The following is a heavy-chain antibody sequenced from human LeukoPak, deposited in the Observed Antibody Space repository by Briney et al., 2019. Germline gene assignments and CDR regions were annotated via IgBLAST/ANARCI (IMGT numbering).Heavy chain of an antibody. CDR2: IYTSGST. CDR3: ARGPGITIFGVARGDWFDP. Sequence: PSETLSLTCAVYGGSFSGYYWSWIRQPAGKGLEWIGRIYTSGSTNYNPSLKSRVTISVDTSKNQFSLKLSSVTAADTAVYYCARGPGITIFGVARGDWFDPWAREPWSPSPQ. CDR1: GGSFSGYY. D-gene: IGHD3-3*01. V-gene: IGHV4-59*10. J-gene: IGHJ5*02.